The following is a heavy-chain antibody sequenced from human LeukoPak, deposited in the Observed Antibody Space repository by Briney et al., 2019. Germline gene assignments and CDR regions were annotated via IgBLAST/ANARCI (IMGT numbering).Heavy chain of an antibody. D-gene: IGHD6-13*01. CDR2: INPNSGDT. J-gene: IGHJ4*02. Sequence: ASVKVSCKASGYTFTDYYIHWVRQAPGQGLEWMGRINPNSGDTNSAQKFQGRVTMTRDTSISTAYMELSRLRSDDTAVYFCARDAYGTSSWFPDYWGQGILLTVSS. V-gene: IGHV1-2*06. CDR1: GYTFTDYY. CDR3: ARDAYGTSSWFPDY.